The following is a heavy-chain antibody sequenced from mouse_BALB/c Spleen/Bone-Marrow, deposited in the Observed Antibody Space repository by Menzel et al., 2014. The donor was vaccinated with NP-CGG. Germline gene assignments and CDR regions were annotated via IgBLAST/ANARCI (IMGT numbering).Heavy chain of an antibody. CDR2: ISYSANT. V-gene: IGHV3-2*02. D-gene: IGHD1-2*01. CDR3: TRGTTAGFAY. J-gene: IGHJ3*01. Sequence: EVQLQQSGPGLVKPSQSLSLTCTVTGYSITSDYAWNWIRQFPGNKLEWMGYISYSANTNYNPSLKSRISITRDTSKNQFFLQLNPVTAEDTTTYYCTRGTTAGFAYWGLGTLVTVSA. CDR1: GYSITSDYA.